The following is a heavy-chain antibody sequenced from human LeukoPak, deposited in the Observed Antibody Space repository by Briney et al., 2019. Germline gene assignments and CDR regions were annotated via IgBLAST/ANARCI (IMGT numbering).Heavy chain of an antibody. CDR2: ISSSGSTI. CDR3: ARGGGPRIHDSYGGNSWDYFDY. D-gene: IGHD4-23*01. CDR1: GFTFSSYE. V-gene: IGHV3-48*03. J-gene: IGHJ4*02. Sequence: PGGSLRLSCAASGFTFSSYEMNWVRQAPGKGLEWVSYISSSGSTIYYADSVKGRFAISRDNAKNSLYLQMNSLRAEDTAVYYCARGGGPRIHDSYGGNSWDYFDYWGQGTLVTVSS.